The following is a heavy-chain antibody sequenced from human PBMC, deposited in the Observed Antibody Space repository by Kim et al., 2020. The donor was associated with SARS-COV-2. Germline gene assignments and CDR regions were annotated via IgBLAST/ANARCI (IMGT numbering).Heavy chain of an antibody. CDR3: ARVGIAAAGTMNHFDY. V-gene: IGHV3-33*01. CDR1: GFTFSSYG. Sequence: GGSLRLSCAASGFTFSSYGMHWVRQAPGKGLEWVAVIWYDGSNKYYADSVKGRFTISRDNSKNTLYLQMNSLRAEDTAVYYCARVGIAAAGTMNHFDYWGQGTLVTVSS. CDR2: IWYDGSNK. D-gene: IGHD6-13*01. J-gene: IGHJ4*02.